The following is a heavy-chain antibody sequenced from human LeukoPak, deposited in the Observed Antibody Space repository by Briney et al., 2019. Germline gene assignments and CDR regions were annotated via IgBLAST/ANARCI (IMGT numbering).Heavy chain of an antibody. J-gene: IGHJ4*02. CDR3: ARRGIAAAGMKAIDY. V-gene: IGHV4-39*01. CDR1: GGSISSSSYS. Sequence: PSETLSLTCTVSGGSISSSSYSWGWISQPPGKGLEWIGSIYYSGSTYYNPSLKSRVTISVDTSKNQFSLKLSSVTAADTAVYYCARRGIAAAGMKAIDYWGQGTLVTVSS. CDR2: IYYSGST. D-gene: IGHD6-13*01.